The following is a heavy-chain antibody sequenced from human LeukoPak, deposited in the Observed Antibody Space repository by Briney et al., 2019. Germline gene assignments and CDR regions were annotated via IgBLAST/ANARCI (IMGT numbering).Heavy chain of an antibody. D-gene: IGHD6-19*01. CDR3: AKLRTGAVASDAFDI. CDR2: ISGDGGST. Sequence: GGSLRLSCAASGFTFDDYAMHWVRQAPGKGLEWVSFISGDGGSTYYADSVKGRFTNSRDNSKNSLYLQMNSLRTEDTALYYCAKLRTGAVASDAFDIWGQGTMVTVSS. CDR1: GFTFDDYA. V-gene: IGHV3-43*02. J-gene: IGHJ3*02.